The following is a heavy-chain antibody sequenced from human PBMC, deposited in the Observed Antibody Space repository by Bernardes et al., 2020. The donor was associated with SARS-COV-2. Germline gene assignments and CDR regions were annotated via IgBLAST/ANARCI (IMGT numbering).Heavy chain of an antibody. D-gene: IGHD5-18*01. CDR1: GYTFTGYY. CDR2: INPNSGGT. CDR3: ATVVGYTYGGGWFDP. J-gene: IGHJ5*02. V-gene: IGHV1-2*02. Sequence: ASVKVSCKASGYTFTGYYIYWVRQAPGQGLEWMGWINPNSGGTDYAQKFQGRVTMTRDTSISTAYMELSRLRSDDTAVYYCATVVGYTYGGGWFDPWGQGTLVTVS.